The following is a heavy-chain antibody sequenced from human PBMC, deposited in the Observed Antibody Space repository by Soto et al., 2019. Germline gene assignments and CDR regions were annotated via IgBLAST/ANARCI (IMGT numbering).Heavy chain of an antibody. Sequence: ASVKVSCKASGYTFTSYGISWVRQAPGQGLEWMGWISAYNGNTNYAQKLQGRVTMTTDTSTSTAYMELRSLRSDDTAVYYCARDLYSSGWGHNWFDPWGQGTLVTVSS. J-gene: IGHJ5*02. CDR3: ARDLYSSGWGHNWFDP. CDR1: GYTFTSYG. D-gene: IGHD6-19*01. V-gene: IGHV1-18*01. CDR2: ISAYNGNT.